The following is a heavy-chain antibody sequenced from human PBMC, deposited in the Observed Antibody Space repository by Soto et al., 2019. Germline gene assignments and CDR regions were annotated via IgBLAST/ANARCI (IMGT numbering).Heavy chain of an antibody. CDR2: ISGSGGST. V-gene: IGHV3-23*01. CDR3: AKPRDSSGYYWYAFDI. Sequence: PGGSLRLSCAASGFTFSSYAMIWIRQAPGKGLEWVSCISGSGGSTYYADSVKGRFTISRGNPKNTLYLQMNSLRVEDTAVYYCAKPRDSSGYYWYAFDIWGQGTMVTVSS. CDR1: GFTFSSYA. D-gene: IGHD3-22*01. J-gene: IGHJ3*02.